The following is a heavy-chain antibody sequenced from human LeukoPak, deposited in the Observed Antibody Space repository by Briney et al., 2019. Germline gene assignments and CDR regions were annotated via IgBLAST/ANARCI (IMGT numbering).Heavy chain of an antibody. CDR3: AKDEVIVPAAPNWFDP. Sequence: GGSLRLSCAASGFTFSSYAMSWVRQAPGKGLEWVSVISGSGGSTYYADSVKGRFTFSRDNSKNPLFLQINSLTAEDPAVYYCAKDEVIVPAAPNWFDPWGQGTLVTVYS. J-gene: IGHJ5*02. CDR1: GFTFSSYA. CDR2: ISGSGGST. V-gene: IGHV3-23*01. D-gene: IGHD2-2*01.